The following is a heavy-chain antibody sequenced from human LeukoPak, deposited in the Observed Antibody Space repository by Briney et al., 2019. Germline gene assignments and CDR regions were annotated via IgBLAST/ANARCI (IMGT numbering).Heavy chain of an antibody. D-gene: IGHD3-16*01. CDR2: IYSGGST. J-gene: IGHJ6*02. Sequence: GESLRLSWAASGFTVSSNYMSWVRQAPGKRLEWVSVIYSGGSTYYADSVKGRFTISRDNSKNTLYLQMNSLRAEDTAVYYCARGLAGYYYGMDVWGQGTTVTVSS. V-gene: IGHV3-66*02. CDR1: GFTVSSNY. CDR3: ARGLAGYYYGMDV.